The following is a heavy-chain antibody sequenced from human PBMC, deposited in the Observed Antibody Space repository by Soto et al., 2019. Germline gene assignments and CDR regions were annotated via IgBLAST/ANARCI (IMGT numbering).Heavy chain of an antibody. D-gene: IGHD6-19*01. J-gene: IGHJ4*02. CDR3: AKVGSGWYGYFDY. Sequence: EVQLVESGGGLVQPGRSLRLSCAASGFTFDDYAMHWVRQAPGKGLEWVSGISWNSGSIGYADSVKGRFTISRDNAKNSLYLQMNSLRAEDTALYYCAKVGSGWYGYFDYWGQGTLVTVSS. CDR1: GFTFDDYA. V-gene: IGHV3-9*01. CDR2: ISWNSGSI.